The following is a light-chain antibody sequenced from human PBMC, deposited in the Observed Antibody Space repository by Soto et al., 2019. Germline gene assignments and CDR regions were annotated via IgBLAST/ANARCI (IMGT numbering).Light chain of an antibody. J-gene: IGLJ1*01. CDR1: ISDVGGYDY. V-gene: IGLV2-14*01. CDR2: EVS. Sequence: TQPASVSGSPRQSITIACTGTISDVGGYDYVSWYQLHPGKAPKLMVFEVSNRPSGVSYRFSGSKSGNTASLTISGLQAEDEADYFCRSYSISTAYLFGTGTKVTVL. CDR3: RSYSISTAYL.